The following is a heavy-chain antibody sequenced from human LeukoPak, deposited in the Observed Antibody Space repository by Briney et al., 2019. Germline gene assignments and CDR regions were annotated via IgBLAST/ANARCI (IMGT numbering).Heavy chain of an antibody. CDR3: ARGNFYYSGSGNWFDP. D-gene: IGHD3-10*01. J-gene: IGHJ5*02. Sequence: ASVKVSCKASGYTFTSYDINWVRQATGQGLEWMGWMNPNSGNTGYAQKFQGRVTMTRNTSISTAYMELSSLRSEDTAVYYCARGNFYYSGSGNWFDPWGQGTLVTVSS. CDR1: GYTFTSYD. V-gene: IGHV1-8*01. CDR2: MNPNSGNT.